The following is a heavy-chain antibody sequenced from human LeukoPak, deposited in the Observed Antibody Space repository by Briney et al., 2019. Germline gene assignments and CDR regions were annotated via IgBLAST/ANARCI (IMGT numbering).Heavy chain of an antibody. V-gene: IGHV3-15*01. CDR1: GFTFSNAW. D-gene: IGHD6-6*01. CDR2: IKTKTDGGTA. CDR3: TTVFRYTSSPRDY. Sequence: GGSLRLSCAASGFTFSNAWMSWVRQAPGKGLEWVGRIKTKTDGGTADYAAPVKGRFTISRDDSNNTLYLQMNSLKTEDTAVYYCTTVFRYTSSPRDYWGQGTLVTVSS. J-gene: IGHJ4*02.